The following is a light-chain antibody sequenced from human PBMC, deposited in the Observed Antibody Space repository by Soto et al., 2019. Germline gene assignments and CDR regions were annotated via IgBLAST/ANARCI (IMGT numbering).Light chain of an antibody. V-gene: IGLV2-14*01. Sequence: QSALTQPASVSGSPGQSITISCTGTSSDVGGYNYVSWYQQHPGKAPKLMIYDVTNRPSGVANRFSGSKSGNTASLTISGLQAEDEDDYYCSSYTTFSTWVFGGGTKVTVL. CDR2: DVT. J-gene: IGLJ3*02. CDR1: SSDVGGYNY. CDR3: SSYTTFSTWV.